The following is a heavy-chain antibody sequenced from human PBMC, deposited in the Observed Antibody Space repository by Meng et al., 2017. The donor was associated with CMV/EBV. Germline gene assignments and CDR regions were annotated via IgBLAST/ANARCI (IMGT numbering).Heavy chain of an antibody. CDR2: IIPIFGTA. CDR1: GGTFSSYA. V-gene: IGHV1-69*05. Sequence: SVKVSCKASGGTFSSYAISWVRQAPGQGLEWMGGIIPIFGTANYAQKFQERVTITRDMSTSTAYMELSSLRSEDTAVYYCAADIVVVPAATSGDYWGQGTLVTVSS. CDR3: AADIVVVPAATSGDY. J-gene: IGHJ4*02. D-gene: IGHD2-2*01.